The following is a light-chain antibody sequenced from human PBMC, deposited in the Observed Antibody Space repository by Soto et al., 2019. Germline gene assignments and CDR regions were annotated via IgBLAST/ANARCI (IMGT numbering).Light chain of an antibody. V-gene: IGLV1-40*01. CDR3: QSYDSSLSGYV. Sequence: QSVLTQPPSVSGAPGQRVTISCTGSSSNIGAGYDVHWYQQLPGTAPKLLIYGNSNRPSGVPDRFSGSKSGTSASLAITGLQAEDEADYYCQSYDSSLSGYVFGTGPKVPS. J-gene: IGLJ1*01. CDR2: GNS. CDR1: SSNIGAGYD.